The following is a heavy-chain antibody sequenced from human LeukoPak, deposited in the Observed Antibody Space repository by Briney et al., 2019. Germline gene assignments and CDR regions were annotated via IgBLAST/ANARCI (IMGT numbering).Heavy chain of an antibody. D-gene: IGHD3-3*01. CDR2: IRYDGTNE. Sequence: PGGSLRLSCAASGFMFNQFGMHWARQAPGKGLEWVAFIRYDGTNEFYGDSVKGRFTISRDNSDNTLYLQMNSLRAEDTAVYYCAKDPVLGGYYPTFDYWGQGTLVTVSS. J-gene: IGHJ4*02. CDR3: AKDPVLGGYYPTFDY. CDR1: GFMFNQFG. V-gene: IGHV3-30*02.